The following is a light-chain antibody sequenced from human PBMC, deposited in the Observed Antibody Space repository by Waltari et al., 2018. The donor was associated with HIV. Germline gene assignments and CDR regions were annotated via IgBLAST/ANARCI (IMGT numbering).Light chain of an antibody. CDR1: SPNNGSTS. V-gene: IGLV1-44*01. Sequence: QSVLPQPPSASGTPGHRVTMSCSGGSPNNGSTSVNWYQHLPETSPSLLIFRNDQRPSGVPDRFSASKSVTSASLAISGLQSEDEAEYYCAVWDDSLSEYVFGPGTRVTVL. CDR3: AVWDDSLSEYV. CDR2: RND. J-gene: IGLJ1*01.